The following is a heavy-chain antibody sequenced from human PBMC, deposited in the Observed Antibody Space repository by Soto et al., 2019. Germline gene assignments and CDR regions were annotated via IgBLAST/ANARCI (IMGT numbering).Heavy chain of an antibody. J-gene: IGHJ5*02. Sequence: SETLSLTCTVSGGSISSGGYYWSWIRQHPGKGLEWIGYIYYSGSTYYNPSLKSRVTISVDTSKNQFSLKLSSVTAADTAVYYCARGVAPMVYAIRGAWFDPWGQGTLVTGSS. CDR1: GGSISSGGYY. CDR3: ARGVAPMVYAIRGAWFDP. V-gene: IGHV4-31*03. D-gene: IGHD2-8*01. CDR2: IYYSGST.